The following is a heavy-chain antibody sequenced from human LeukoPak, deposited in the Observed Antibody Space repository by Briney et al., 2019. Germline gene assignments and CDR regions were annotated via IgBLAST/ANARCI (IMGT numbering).Heavy chain of an antibody. J-gene: IGHJ4*02. CDR1: GYTFTSSS. Sequence: GASVKVSCKASGYTFTSSSMHWVRQAPGHGLEWMGIINPSGGSTSYAQKFQGRVTMTRDTSTSTVYMELSSLRSEDTAVYYCARVRFHYDSSGYNFDYWGQGTLVTVSS. CDR3: ARVRFHYDSSGYNFDY. CDR2: INPSGGST. D-gene: IGHD3-22*01. V-gene: IGHV1-46*01.